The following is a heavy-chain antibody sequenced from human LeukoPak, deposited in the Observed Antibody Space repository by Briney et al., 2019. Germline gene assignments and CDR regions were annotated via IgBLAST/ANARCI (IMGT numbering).Heavy chain of an antibody. Sequence: SETLSLTCTVSGGSISNYYWSWIRQPPGKGLEWIGYISYSGSTNYNPSLKSRVTISVDTSNNQFSLKLSSVTAADTAVYYCARQREYSGYQGFDYWGQGTLVTVSS. J-gene: IGHJ4*02. CDR2: ISYSGST. CDR3: ARQREYSGYQGFDY. CDR1: GGSISNYY. V-gene: IGHV4-59*08. D-gene: IGHD5-12*01.